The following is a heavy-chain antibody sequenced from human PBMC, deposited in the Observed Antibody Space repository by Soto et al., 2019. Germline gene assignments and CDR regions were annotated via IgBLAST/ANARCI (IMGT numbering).Heavy chain of an antibody. Sequence: GESLQISCKGSGNSSTSYWITWVRQMPGKGMEWMGRIDPSDSYTKYSPSFQGHVTMSADKSISTVYLQWSSLKASDTAIYYCARPRKWFINACDDSGDVMDVWSQGSTV. D-gene: IGHD3-22*01. CDR2: IDPSDSYT. V-gene: IGHV5-10-1*01. CDR3: ARPRKWFINACDDSGDVMDV. CDR1: GNSSTSYW. J-gene: IGHJ6*02.